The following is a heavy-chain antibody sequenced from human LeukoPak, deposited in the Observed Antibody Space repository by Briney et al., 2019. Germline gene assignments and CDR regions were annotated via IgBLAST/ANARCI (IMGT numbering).Heavy chain of an antibody. D-gene: IGHD6-13*01. CDR3: ARDSSRSYVY. Sequence: GGSLRLSCAASGFIFSNYWMSWVRQAPGKGLERVANIKLDGSEKNYVDSVKGRFTISRDNAKNSLYLQINSLRAEDTAVYYCARDSSRSYVYWGQGTLVTVSS. CDR1: GFIFSNYW. CDR2: IKLDGSEK. V-gene: IGHV3-7*01. J-gene: IGHJ4*02.